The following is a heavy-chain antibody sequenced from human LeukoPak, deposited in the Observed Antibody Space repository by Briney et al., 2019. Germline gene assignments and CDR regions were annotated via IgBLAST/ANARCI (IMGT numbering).Heavy chain of an antibody. V-gene: IGHV1-2*02. CDR2: INPNSGGT. Sequence: ASVKVSCKASGYTFTGYYMHWVRQVPGQGLEWMGWINPNSGGTNYAQKFQGRVTMTRDTSISTAYMELSRLRSDDTAVYYCARDNGGGSCYDYWGQGTLVTVSS. D-gene: IGHD2-15*01. CDR3: ARDNGGGSCYDY. J-gene: IGHJ4*02. CDR1: GYTFTGYY.